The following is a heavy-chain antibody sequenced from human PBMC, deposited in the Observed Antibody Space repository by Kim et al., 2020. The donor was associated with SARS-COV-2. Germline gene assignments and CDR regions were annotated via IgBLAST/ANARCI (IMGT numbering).Heavy chain of an antibody. J-gene: IGHJ4*02. Sequence: GGSLRLSCAASGFTFSSYAMHWVRQAPGKGLEWVAVISYDGGNKYYADSVKGRFTISRDNSKNTLYLQMNSLRAEDTAVYYCARENRGYSYGYGGIFGYWGQGTLVTVSS. CDR1: GFTFSSYA. CDR2: ISYDGGNK. D-gene: IGHD5-18*01. V-gene: IGHV3-30*04. CDR3: ARENRGYSYGYGGIFGY.